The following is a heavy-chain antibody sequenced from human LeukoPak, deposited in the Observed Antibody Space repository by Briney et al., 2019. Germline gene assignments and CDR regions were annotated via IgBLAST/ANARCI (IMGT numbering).Heavy chain of an antibody. CDR1: GGSISSSSYY. CDR2: IYYSGST. CDR3: ASTPGSWYSYYYYYGMDV. V-gene: IGHV4-39*07. D-gene: IGHD6-13*01. Sequence: SETLSLTCTVSGGSISSSSYYWGWIRQPPGEGLEWIGSIYYSGSTYYDPSLKSRVTISVDTSKNQFSLKLSSVTAADTAVYYCASTPGSWYSYYYYYGMDVWGQGTTVTVSS. J-gene: IGHJ6*02.